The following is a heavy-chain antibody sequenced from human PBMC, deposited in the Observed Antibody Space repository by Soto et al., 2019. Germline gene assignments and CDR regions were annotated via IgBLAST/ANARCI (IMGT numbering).Heavy chain of an antibody. CDR1: GDSISSVDYY. D-gene: IGHD3-22*01. CDR3: ARGDYYDSSGYFPGGMDV. CDR2: IYYSGST. Sequence: TLSVTCAVSGDSISSVDYYWSWIRQPPGKGLEWIGYIYYSGSTYYNPSLKSRVTISVDTSKNQFSLKLSSVTAADTAVYYCARGDYYDSSGYFPGGMDVWGQGTTVTVSS. V-gene: IGHV4-30-4*01. J-gene: IGHJ6*02.